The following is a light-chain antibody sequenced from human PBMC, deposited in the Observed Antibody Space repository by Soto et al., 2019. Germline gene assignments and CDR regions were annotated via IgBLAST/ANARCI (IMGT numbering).Light chain of an antibody. CDR2: KAS. CDR1: QGISSY. Sequence: IHLTHAPSSLSASLGDRVTITFRASQGISSYLAWYQQKPGKAPKLLIYKASSLESGVPSRFSGSGSGTEFTLTISSLQPDDFATYYCQHYNSYSEASGQGTKVDIK. V-gene: IGKV1-5*03. CDR3: QHYNSYSEA. J-gene: IGKJ1*01.